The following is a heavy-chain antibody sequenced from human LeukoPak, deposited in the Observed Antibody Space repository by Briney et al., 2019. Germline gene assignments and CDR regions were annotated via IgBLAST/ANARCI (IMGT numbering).Heavy chain of an antibody. J-gene: IGHJ4*02. CDR2: IYYSGST. Sequence: SETLSLTCTVSGGSISSYYWSWIRQPPGKGLEWIGYIYYSGSTNYNPSLKSRVTISVDTSKNQFSLKLSSVTAADTAVYYCAGTPGYSGYDYLNGFDYRGQGTLVIVSS. CDR3: AGTPGYSGYDYLNGFDY. CDR1: GGSISSYY. D-gene: IGHD5-12*01. V-gene: IGHV4-59*08.